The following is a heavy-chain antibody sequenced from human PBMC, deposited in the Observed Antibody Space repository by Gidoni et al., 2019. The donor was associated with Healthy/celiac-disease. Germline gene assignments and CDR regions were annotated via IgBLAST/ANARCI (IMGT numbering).Heavy chain of an antibody. D-gene: IGHD2-2*01. J-gene: IGHJ5*02. Sequence: QLQLQESGPGLVKPSETLSLTCTVSGGSISSSSYYWGWIRQPPGKGLEWIGSIYYSGSTYYNPSLKSRVTISVDTSKNQFSLKLSSVTAADTAVYYCARGAGYCSSTSCYYWFDPWGQGTLVTVSS. CDR1: GGSISSSSYY. CDR3: ARGAGYCSSTSCYYWFDP. V-gene: IGHV4-39*01. CDR2: IYYSGST.